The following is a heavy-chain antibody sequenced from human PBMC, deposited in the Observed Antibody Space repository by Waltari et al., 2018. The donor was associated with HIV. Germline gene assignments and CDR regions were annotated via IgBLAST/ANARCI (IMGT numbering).Heavy chain of an antibody. CDR2: INHSGST. CDR3: ARGKGWSAGAFDI. J-gene: IGHJ3*02. V-gene: IGHV4-34*01. Sequence: QVQLQQWGAGLLKPSETLSLTCAVYGGSFSGYYWSWIRQPPGKGLEWSGEINHSGSTNYNPSLKSRVTISVDTSKNQFSLKLSSVTAADTAVYYCARGKGWSAGAFDIWGQGTMVTVSS. D-gene: IGHD2-15*01. CDR1: GGSFSGYY.